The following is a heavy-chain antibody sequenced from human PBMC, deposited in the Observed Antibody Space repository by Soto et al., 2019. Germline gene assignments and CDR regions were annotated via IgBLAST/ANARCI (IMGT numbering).Heavy chain of an antibody. V-gene: IGHV3-23*01. D-gene: IGHD3-9*01. CDR3: AKARRHYDILTGYYIDY. J-gene: IGHJ4*02. Sequence: PGGSLRLSCAASGFTFSSYAMSWVRQAPGKGLEWVSAISGSGGSTYYADSVKGRFTISRDNSKNTLYLQMNSLRAEDTAVYYCAKARRHYDILTGYYIDYWGQGTLVTVSS. CDR1: GFTFSSYA. CDR2: ISGSGGST.